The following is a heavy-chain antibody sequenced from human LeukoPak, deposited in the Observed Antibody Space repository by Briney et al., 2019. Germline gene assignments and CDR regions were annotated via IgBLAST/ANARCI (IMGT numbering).Heavy chain of an antibody. CDR3: ARDCDRSGYYCY. Sequence: ASMKVSCKASGYTFTSYGITWVRQAPGQGLEWMGWISGDNGNTYYAQKLQGRVTMTTDTSTSTAYMELRSLRSDDTAVYYCARDCDRSGYYCYWSQGTLVTVSS. CDR1: GYTFTSYG. V-gene: IGHV1-18*01. J-gene: IGHJ4*02. CDR2: ISGDNGNT. D-gene: IGHD3-22*01.